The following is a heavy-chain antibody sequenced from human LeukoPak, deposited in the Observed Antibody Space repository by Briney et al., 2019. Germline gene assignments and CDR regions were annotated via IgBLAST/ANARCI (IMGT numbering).Heavy chain of an antibody. CDR3: ARDRRGSSWVDY. D-gene: IGHD6-13*01. V-gene: IGHV1-2*02. CDR1: GYTFTGYY. Sequence: ASVKVSCKASGYTFTGYYMHWVRQAPGQGLEWMGWINPNSGGTNYAQTFQGRVTITGGTAISTAYMEMSRLRSDDTAVYYCARDRRGSSWVDYWGQGTLVTVSS. CDR2: INPNSGGT. J-gene: IGHJ4*02.